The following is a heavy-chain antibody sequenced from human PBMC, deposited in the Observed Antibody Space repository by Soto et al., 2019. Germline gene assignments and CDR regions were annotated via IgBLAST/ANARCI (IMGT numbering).Heavy chain of an antibody. V-gene: IGHV4-59*08. CDR3: ARLGAYYQAMDS. D-gene: IGHD3-22*01. Sequence: SETLSLTCTVSGVSISSYYWIWIRQPPGKGLEWIGYIYFAGTTTYNPSLQSRVSISLDTSKNEVSLKLTSVTAADTAVYFCARLGAYYQAMDSWGQGTLVTVSS. CDR1: GVSISSYY. CDR2: IYFAGTT. J-gene: IGHJ1*01.